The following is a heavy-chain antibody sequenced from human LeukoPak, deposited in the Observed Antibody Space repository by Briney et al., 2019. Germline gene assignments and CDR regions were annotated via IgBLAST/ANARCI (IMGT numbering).Heavy chain of an antibody. CDR2: INPSGGST. CDR1: GGTFTSSA. D-gene: IGHD5-18*01. Sequence: ASVKVSCKASGGTFTSSAISWVRQAPGQGLEWMGIINPSGGSTSYAQKFQGRVTMTRDTSTSTVYMELSSLRSEDTAVYYCARYIYGYLHYWGQGTLVTVSS. CDR3: ARYIYGYLHY. V-gene: IGHV1-46*01. J-gene: IGHJ4*02.